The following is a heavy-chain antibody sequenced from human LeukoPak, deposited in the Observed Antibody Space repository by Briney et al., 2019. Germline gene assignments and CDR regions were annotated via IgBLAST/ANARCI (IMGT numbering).Heavy chain of an antibody. J-gene: IGHJ6*02. Sequence: GGSLRLSCAASGFTFSSYAMSWVRQAPGKGLEWVSAISGSGGSTYYADSVKGWFTISRDNSKNTLYLQMNSLRAEDTAVYYCANLGRQTYYYYGMDVWGQGTTVTVSS. CDR2: ISGSGGST. V-gene: IGHV3-23*01. CDR3: ANLGRQTYYYYGMDV. CDR1: GFTFSSYA. D-gene: IGHD7-27*01.